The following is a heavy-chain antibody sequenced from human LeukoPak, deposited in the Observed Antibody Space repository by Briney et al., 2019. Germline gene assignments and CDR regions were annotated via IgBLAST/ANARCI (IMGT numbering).Heavy chain of an antibody. CDR2: IYHSGST. CDR1: GFTFSSYW. D-gene: IGHD3-22*01. CDR3: ASRYYYDSSGPRGGFDY. J-gene: IGHJ4*02. Sequence: GSLRLSCAASGFTFSSYWMSWVRQAPGKGLEWIGSIYHSGSTYYNPSLKSRVTISVDTSKNQFSLKLSSVTAADTAVYYCASRYYYDSSGPRGGFDYWGQGTLVTVSS. V-gene: IGHV4-38-2*01.